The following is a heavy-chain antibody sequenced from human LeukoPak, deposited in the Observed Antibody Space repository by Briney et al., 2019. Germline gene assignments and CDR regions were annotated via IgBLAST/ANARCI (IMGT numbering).Heavy chain of an antibody. CDR3: AGEEYYYDSSGTRI. Sequence: PSETLSLTCTVSGGSINSYYWSWIRQPPGKGLEWIGYIYYSGSTNYNPSLKSRVTISVDTSKNQFSLKLSSVTAADTAVYYCAGEEYYYDSSGTRIWGQGTLVTVSS. D-gene: IGHD3-22*01. CDR2: IYYSGST. CDR1: GGSINSYY. V-gene: IGHV4-59*01. J-gene: IGHJ4*02.